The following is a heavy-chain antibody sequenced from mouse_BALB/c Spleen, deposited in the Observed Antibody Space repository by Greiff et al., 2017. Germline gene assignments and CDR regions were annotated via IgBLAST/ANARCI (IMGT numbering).Heavy chain of an antibody. D-gene: IGHD2-14*01. V-gene: IGHV1-69*02. J-gene: IGHJ4*01. Sequence: VKLQESGAELVKPGASVKLSCKASGYTFTSYWMHWVKQRPGQGLEWIGEIDPSDSYTNYNQKFKGKATLTVDKSSSTAYMQLSSLTSEDSAVYYCAGYGDYYAMDYWGQGTSVTVSS. CDR2: IDPSDSYT. CDR1: GYTFTSYW. CDR3: AGYGDYYAMDY.